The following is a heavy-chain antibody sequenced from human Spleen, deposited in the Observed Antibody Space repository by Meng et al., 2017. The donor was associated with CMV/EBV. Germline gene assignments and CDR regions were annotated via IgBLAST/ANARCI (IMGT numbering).Heavy chain of an antibody. D-gene: IGHD2-15*01. J-gene: IGHJ5*02. CDR2: ISGSGGST. V-gene: IGHV3-23*01. CDR3: ARVSSGRLGWFDP. Sequence: GESLKISCAASGFTFSSYAMSWVRQAPGKGLEWVSAISGSGGSTYYADSVKGRFTISRDNAKNTLYLQMNSLRVEDTAVYYCARVSSGRLGWFDPWGQGTLVTVSS. CDR1: GFTFSSYA.